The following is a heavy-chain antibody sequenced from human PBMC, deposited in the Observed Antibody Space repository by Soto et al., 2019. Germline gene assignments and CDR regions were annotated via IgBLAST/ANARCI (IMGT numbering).Heavy chain of an antibody. CDR1: VFTFSDYY. CDR3: ARDPEAAGWFDP. V-gene: IGHV3-11*01. CDR2: ISSSGSTI. Sequence: WGSLRISCASSVFTFSDYYMSWIRQAPGKGLEWVSYISSSGSTIYYADSVKGRFTISRDNAKNSLYLQMNSLRAEDTAVYYCARDPEAAGWFDPWGQGTMVTVSS. J-gene: IGHJ5*02.